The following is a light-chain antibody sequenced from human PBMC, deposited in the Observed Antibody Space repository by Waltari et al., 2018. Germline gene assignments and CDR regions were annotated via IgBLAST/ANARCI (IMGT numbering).Light chain of an antibody. Sequence: QSALTQPASVSGSPGQSITISCTGTSSDVGGYPYVSWYQHHPGKAPKLMIHYVNKRPSWFSNRFSCSKSGNTASLTISGLQAEDEADYYCSSYTTTSTFYVFGTGTKVTVL. CDR2: YVN. J-gene: IGLJ1*01. V-gene: IGLV2-14*03. CDR1: SSDVGGYPY. CDR3: SSYTTTSTFYV.